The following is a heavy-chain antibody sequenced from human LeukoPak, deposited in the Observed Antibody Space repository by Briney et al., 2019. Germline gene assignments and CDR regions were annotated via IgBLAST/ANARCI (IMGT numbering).Heavy chain of an antibody. CDR3: ARHRSRMVRGCDWFDP. J-gene: IGHJ5*02. CDR2: ISAYSGET. V-gene: IGHV1-18*01. CDR1: GYSFSSYS. D-gene: IGHD3-10*01. Sequence: ASVKVSCKASGYSFSSYSMSWVRQAPGQGLEWMGWISAYSGETNYAHKLQGRATKTIDTSTSKAYMELRSLRADDTTVYYCARHRSRMVRGCDWFDPWGQGTLVTVSS.